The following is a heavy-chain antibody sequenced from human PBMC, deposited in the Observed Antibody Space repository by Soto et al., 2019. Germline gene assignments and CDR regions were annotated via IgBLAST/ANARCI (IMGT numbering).Heavy chain of an antibody. CDR1: GFTFSSYS. CDR2: ISSSSSTI. Sequence: EVQLVESGGGLVQPGGSLRLSCAASGFTFSSYSMNWVRQAPGKGLEWVSYISSSSSTIYYADSGKGRFTISRDNAKNSLYLQMNSLRAEDTAVYYCARDYGDSYYMDVWGKGTTVTVSS. CDR3: ARDYGDSYYMDV. V-gene: IGHV3-48*01. D-gene: IGHD4-17*01. J-gene: IGHJ6*03.